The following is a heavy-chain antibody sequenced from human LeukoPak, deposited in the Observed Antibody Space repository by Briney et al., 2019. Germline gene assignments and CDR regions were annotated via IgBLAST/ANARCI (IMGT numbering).Heavy chain of an antibody. CDR3: ARDRGESGFDP. J-gene: IGHJ5*02. V-gene: IGHV4-59*01. CDR2: IYYSGST. CDR1: GGSIGSYY. D-gene: IGHD3-10*01. Sequence: SETLSLTCTVSGGSIGSYYWSWIRQPPGKGLEWIGYIYYSGSTNYNPSLKSRVTISVDTSKNQFSLKLSSVTAADTAVYYCARDRGESGFDPWGQGTLVTVSS.